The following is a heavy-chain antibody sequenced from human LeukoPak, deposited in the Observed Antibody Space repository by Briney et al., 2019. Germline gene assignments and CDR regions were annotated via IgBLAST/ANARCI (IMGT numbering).Heavy chain of an antibody. CDR1: GFTFSSYA. Sequence: GGSLRLSCAASGFTFSSYAMHWVRQAPGKGLEYVSAISSNGGSTYYANSVKGRFTISRDNAKKSLYLQMNSLRTEDTALYYCVKDRGDYYDSSGYYFPGFDSWGQGTLVTVSS. CDR2: ISSNGGST. V-gene: IGHV3-64*01. D-gene: IGHD3-22*01. J-gene: IGHJ5*01. CDR3: VKDRGDYYDSSGYYFPGFDS.